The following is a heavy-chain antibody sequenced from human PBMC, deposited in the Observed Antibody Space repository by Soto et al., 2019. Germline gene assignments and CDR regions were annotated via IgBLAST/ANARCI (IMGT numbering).Heavy chain of an antibody. Sequence: HPGGSLRLSCAASGFTFSSYAMSWVRQAPGKGLEWVSAISGSGGSTYYADSVKGRFTISRDNSKNTLYLQMNSLRAEDTAVYYCASQGYNWNVFGYWGQGTLVTVSS. CDR1: GFTFSSYA. V-gene: IGHV3-23*01. CDR3: ASQGYNWNVFGY. J-gene: IGHJ4*02. D-gene: IGHD1-1*01. CDR2: ISGSGGST.